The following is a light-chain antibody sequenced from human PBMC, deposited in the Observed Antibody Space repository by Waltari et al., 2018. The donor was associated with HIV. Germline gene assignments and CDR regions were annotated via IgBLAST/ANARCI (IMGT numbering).Light chain of an antibody. Sequence: HSVLTQPASVSGSPGQSITISCSGPTSDMSSLHFVSWYQQSPGSAPKLIIFDVSSRPSGISDRFSGSKSGDTASLTISALRTEDEADYFCSSYSPRDSVVFGGGTKVTVL. CDR3: SSYSPRDSVV. CDR2: DVS. CDR1: TSDMSSLHF. V-gene: IGLV2-14*03. J-gene: IGLJ3*02.